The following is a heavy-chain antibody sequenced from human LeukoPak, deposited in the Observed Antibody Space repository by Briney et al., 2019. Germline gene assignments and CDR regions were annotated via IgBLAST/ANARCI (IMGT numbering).Heavy chain of an antibody. Sequence: GASVKVSCKASGYTFTGYYMHWVRQAPGQGLEWMGWMNPNSGGTNYAQKFQGRVTMTRDTSISTAYMELSRLRSDDTAVYYCAREWSTTGTGDYYMDVWGKGTTVTVSS. CDR1: GYTFTGYY. D-gene: IGHD1-1*01. J-gene: IGHJ6*03. CDR2: MNPNSGGT. V-gene: IGHV1-2*02. CDR3: AREWSTTGTGDYYMDV.